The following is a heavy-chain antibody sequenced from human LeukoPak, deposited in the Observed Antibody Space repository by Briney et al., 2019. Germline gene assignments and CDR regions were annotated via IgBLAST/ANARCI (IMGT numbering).Heavy chain of an antibody. CDR1: EFTFNNFW. CDR2: IKEDGSEK. J-gene: IGHJ4*02. CDR3: AREDGYCSGGNCYSYFDS. V-gene: IGHV3-7*01. D-gene: IGHD2-15*01. Sequence: GGSLRLSCAASEFTFNNFWMSWVRQAPGKGLEWVANIKEDGSEKYYVDSVKGRFTISRDNARNSLFLQMNSLRAEDTAVYYCAREDGYCSGGNCYSYFDSWGQGTLVTVSS.